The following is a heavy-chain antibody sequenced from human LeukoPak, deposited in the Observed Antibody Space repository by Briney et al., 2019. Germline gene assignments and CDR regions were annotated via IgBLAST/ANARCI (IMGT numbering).Heavy chain of an antibody. CDR1: GFTFSSYW. D-gene: IGHD3-22*01. Sequence: GGSLRLSCAASGFTFSSYWMSWVRPAPGKGLEWVANIKQDGSEKYYVDSVKGRFTISRDNAKNSLYLQMNSLRAEDTAVYYCARRGVYYYDSSGYYYFDYWGQGTLVTVSS. J-gene: IGHJ4*02. CDR3: ARRGVYYYDSSGYYYFDY. V-gene: IGHV3-7*01. CDR2: IKQDGSEK.